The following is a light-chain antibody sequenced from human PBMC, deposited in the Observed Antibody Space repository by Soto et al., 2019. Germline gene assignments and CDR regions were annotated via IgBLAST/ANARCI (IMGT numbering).Light chain of an antibody. CDR1: QGIRND. J-gene: IGKJ5*01. Sequence: MTQSPSSLSASVVDRVTITCRASQGIRNDLAWYQQKPGQAPRLLIYGASSRATGIPARFSGSGSGTEFTLTISSLQSEDFAVYYCQQYNNWPPITFGQGTRLEI. CDR2: GAS. CDR3: QQYNNWPPIT. V-gene: IGKV3-15*01.